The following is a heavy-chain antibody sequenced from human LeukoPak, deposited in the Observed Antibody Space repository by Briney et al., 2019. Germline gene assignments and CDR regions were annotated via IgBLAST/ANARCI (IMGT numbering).Heavy chain of an antibody. CDR1: GFTFHDYA. D-gene: IGHD2-2*01. J-gene: IGHJ5*02. CDR2: ISGDGGQR. Sequence: GGSLRLSCAASGFTFHDYAMHWVRQTPGKGLEWLCVISGDGGQRYNAETVKGRFTISRDNSIKSLYLQMNGLRTEDTALYYCALEPLGYCSTSSCPRWFDPRGQGTLVTVSS. V-gene: IGHV3-43*02. CDR3: ALEPLGYCSTSSCPRWFDP.